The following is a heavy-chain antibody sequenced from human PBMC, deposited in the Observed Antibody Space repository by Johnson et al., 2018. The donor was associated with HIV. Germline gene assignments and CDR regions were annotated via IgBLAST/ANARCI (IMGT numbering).Heavy chain of an antibody. J-gene: IGHJ3*02. CDR2: ISSSGSII. CDR3: VSREWVLHAFDI. D-gene: IGHD3-3*01. CDR1: GFSFDDYA. V-gene: IGHV3-48*03. Sequence: VQLVESGGGLVQPGGSLRLSCAASGFSFDDYAMHWVRQVPGKGLEWVSYISSSGSIIYYADSVKGRFTISRDNAKYSLYLQMNSRRAEDTAVYYCVSREWVLHAFDICGQGTIVTVSS.